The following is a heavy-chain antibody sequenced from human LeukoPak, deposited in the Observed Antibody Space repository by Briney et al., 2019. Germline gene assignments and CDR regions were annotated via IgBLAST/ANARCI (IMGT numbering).Heavy chain of an antibody. CDR1: GYTFTGYY. V-gene: IGHV1-2*02. Sequence: GASVKVSCKASGYTFTGYYMHWVRQAPGQGLEWMGWINPNSGGTNYAQKFQGRVTMTRDTSISTAYMELSGLRADDTAVYYCARGPHKIGYSYGYGRGGIDYWGQGTLVTVSS. J-gene: IGHJ4*02. CDR3: ARGPHKIGYSYGYGRGGIDY. D-gene: IGHD5-18*01. CDR2: INPNSGGT.